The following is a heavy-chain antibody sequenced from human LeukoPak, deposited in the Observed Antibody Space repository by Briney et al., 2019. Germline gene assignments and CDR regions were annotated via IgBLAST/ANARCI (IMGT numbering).Heavy chain of an antibody. D-gene: IGHD6-19*01. V-gene: IGHV3-7*01. CDR2: IKRDGSDM. CDR3: ARDASPGDSSAWFDAFDL. J-gene: IGHJ3*01. CDR1: GFTFSSYW. Sequence: GGSLRLSCAASGFTFSSYWMTWVRQDPGKGLEWVANIKRDGSDMHYVDSVKGRFTLSRDNAKNSLYLQMNSLRAEDTAVYYCARDASPGDSSAWFDAFDLWGQGTMVSVSS.